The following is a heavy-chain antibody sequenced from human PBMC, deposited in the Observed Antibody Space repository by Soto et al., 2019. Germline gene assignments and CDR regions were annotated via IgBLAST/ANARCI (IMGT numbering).Heavy chain of an antibody. Sequence: PSETLSLTCAVYGGSVNGYYWNWIRQPPGKGLEWIGEINHTGGTQYNPSPKSRVTMSVDTAKNQFSLRLSSVTAADTAIYYCATRITVFGLLIPPFDPWGQGTQVTVS. D-gene: IGHD3-3*01. J-gene: IGHJ5*02. CDR2: INHTGGT. CDR3: ATRITVFGLLIPPFDP. CDR1: GGSVNGYY. V-gene: IGHV4-34*01.